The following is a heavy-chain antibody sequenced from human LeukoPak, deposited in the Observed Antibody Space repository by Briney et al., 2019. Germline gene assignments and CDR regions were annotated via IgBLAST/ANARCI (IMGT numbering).Heavy chain of an antibody. CDR3: AKVPPSPGWWYFDL. CDR1: GFTFSSSW. V-gene: IGHV3-7*01. Sequence: GGSLRLSCAASGFTFSSSWMGWARQAPGKGLEWVANIKEDGSWKHYAVSVQGRFTISRDNAKNSLYLQMNSLRAEDTAVYYCAKVPPSPGWWYFDLWGRGTLVTVSS. CDR2: IKEDGSWK. D-gene: IGHD6-19*01. J-gene: IGHJ2*01.